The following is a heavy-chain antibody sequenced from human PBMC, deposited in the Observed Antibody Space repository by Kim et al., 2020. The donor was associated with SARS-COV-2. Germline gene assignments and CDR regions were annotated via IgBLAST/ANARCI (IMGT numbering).Heavy chain of an antibody. CDR2: ISYDGSNK. D-gene: IGHD6-13*01. CDR1: GFTFSSSG. V-gene: IGHV3-30*18. CDR3: AKDFREQQPDYIDY. J-gene: IGHJ4*02. Sequence: GGFLRLSCAASGFTFSSSGMHWVRQAPGKGLEWVAVISYDGSNKYYADSVKGRFTISRDNSKITLYLQMNSLRAEDTAVYYCAKDFREQQPDYIDYWGQGTLVTVSS.